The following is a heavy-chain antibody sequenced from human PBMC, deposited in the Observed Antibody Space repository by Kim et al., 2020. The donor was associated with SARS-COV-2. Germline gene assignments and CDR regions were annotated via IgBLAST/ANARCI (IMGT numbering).Heavy chain of an antibody. CDR3: VLGYHYVRKNYQGA. V-gene: IGHV3-74*01. Sequence: ADYVKGRFTISRDNAKNTLYVQMNSLRAEDPAVYYCVLGYHYVRKNYQGACGQGTLVTVSS. D-gene: IGHD3-16*01. J-gene: IGHJ5*02.